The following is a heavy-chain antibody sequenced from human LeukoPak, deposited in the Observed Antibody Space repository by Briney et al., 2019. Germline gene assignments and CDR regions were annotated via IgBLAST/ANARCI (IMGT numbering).Heavy chain of an antibody. CDR3: AREYSSGWLEKVFDY. J-gene: IGHJ4*02. Sequence: PGGSLRLSCAASGFTFSSYEMNWVRQAPGKGLEWVSYISSSGSTIYYADSVKGRFTISRDNAKNSLYLQMNSLRAEDTAVYYCAREYSSGWLEKVFDYWGQGTLVTVSS. V-gene: IGHV3-48*03. D-gene: IGHD6-19*01. CDR2: ISSSGSTI. CDR1: GFTFSSYE.